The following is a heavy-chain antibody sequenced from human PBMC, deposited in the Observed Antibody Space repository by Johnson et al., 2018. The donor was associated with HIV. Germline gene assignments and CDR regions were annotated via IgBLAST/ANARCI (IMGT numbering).Heavy chain of an antibody. CDR3: ARSQIDAFDI. J-gene: IGHJ3*02. V-gene: IGHV3-53*01. CDR2: IYSGGST. CDR1: GFTVSSNS. Sequence: VQLVESGGGLIQPGGSLRLSCEASGFTVSSNSLSWVRQAPGKGLEWVSVIYSGGSTYYADSVKGRFTISRDNSKNTLYLQMNSLRAEDTAVYYCARSQIDAFDIWGQGTMVTVSS.